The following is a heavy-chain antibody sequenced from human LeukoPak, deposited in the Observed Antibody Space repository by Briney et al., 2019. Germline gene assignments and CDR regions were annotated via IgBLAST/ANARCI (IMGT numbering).Heavy chain of an antibody. V-gene: IGHV1-69*13. CDR2: IIPILGTA. Sequence: SVKVSCKASGGTFSSYAISWVRQAPGQGLEWMGGIIPILGTANYAQKFQGRVTITADESTSTAYMELSSLRSEDTAVYYCARDQTYYYDSSGYALFDYWGQGTLVTVSS. CDR3: ARDQTYYYDSSGYALFDY. J-gene: IGHJ4*02. D-gene: IGHD3-22*01. CDR1: GGTFSSYA.